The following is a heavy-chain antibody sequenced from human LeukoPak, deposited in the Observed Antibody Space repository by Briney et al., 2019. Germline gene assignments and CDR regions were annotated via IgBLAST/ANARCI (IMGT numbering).Heavy chain of an antibody. CDR3: AKSYVGYYFDS. J-gene: IGHJ4*02. CDR2: ISGSGGST. Sequence: HPGGSLRLSCAASGFTFSMSWVRRAPGKGLEWVSGISGSGGSTYYADSVKGRFTTSRDNSKTTLFLQMNSLRAEDTAIYYCAKSYVGYYFDSWGQGTLVTVSS. CDR1: GFTFS. V-gene: IGHV3-23*01. D-gene: IGHD3-16*01.